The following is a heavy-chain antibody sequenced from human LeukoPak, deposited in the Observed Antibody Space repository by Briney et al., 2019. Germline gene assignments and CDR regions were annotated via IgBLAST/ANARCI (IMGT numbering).Heavy chain of an antibody. CDR1: GYTFTNYY. V-gene: IGHV1-69*13. D-gene: IGHD2-2*01. CDR2: IIPIFGTA. J-gene: IGHJ6*03. CDR3: ARGPAAILYYYYYYYMDV. Sequence: ASVKVSCKASGYTFTNYYMVWVRQAPGQGLEWMGGIIPIFGTANYAQKFQGGVTITADESTSTAYMELSSLRSEDTAVYYCARGPAAILYYYYYYYMDVWGKGTTVTISS.